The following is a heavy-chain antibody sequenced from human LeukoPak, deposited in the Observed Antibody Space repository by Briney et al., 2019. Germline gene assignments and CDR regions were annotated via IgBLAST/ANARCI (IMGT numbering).Heavy chain of an antibody. V-gene: IGHV7-4-1*02. J-gene: IGHJ6*02. CDR1: GYTFTSYA. Sequence: GASVKLSCKASGYTFTSYAMNWVRQAPGQGLEWMGWINTNTGNPTYAQGFTGRFVFSLDTSVSTAYLQISSLKAEDTAIYYCARDRSYLNYYYGMDVWGQGTTVTVPS. CDR3: ARDRSYLNYYYGMDV. CDR2: INTNTGNP. D-gene: IGHD1-26*01.